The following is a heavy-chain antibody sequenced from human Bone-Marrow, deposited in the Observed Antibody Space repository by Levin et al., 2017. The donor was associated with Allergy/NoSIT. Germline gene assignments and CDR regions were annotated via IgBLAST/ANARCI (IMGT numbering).Heavy chain of an antibody. D-gene: IGHD1-7*01. J-gene: IGHJ4*02. CDR1: GFTFSRYA. CDR2: MSGSGGRT. CDR3: AREDNWNYDY. V-gene: IGHV3-23*01. Sequence: SCAASGFTFSRYAMAWVRQAPCQGLEWVSGMSGSGGRTVYADSVKGRFTISRDNSKNIMYLQMNSLRVEDTALYYCAREDNWNYDYWGQGTLVTVSS.